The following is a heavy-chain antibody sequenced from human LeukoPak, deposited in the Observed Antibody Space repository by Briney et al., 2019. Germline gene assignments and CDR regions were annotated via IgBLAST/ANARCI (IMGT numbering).Heavy chain of an antibody. D-gene: IGHD3-16*02. CDR3: ASSEAEYDYVWGSYLY. J-gene: IGHJ4*02. V-gene: IGHV4-31*03. CDR2: IYYSGST. CDR1: GGSISSGGYY. Sequence: SQTLSLTCTVSGGSISSGGYYWSWIRPHPGKGLEWIGYIYYSGSTYYTPPLKSRVTISVDTSKNQFSLKLSSVTAADTAVYYCASSEAEYDYVWGSYLYWGQGTLVTVSS.